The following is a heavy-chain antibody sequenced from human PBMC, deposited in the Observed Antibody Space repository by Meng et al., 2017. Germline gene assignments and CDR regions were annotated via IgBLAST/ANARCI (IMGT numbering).Heavy chain of an antibody. CDR2: IKQDGSEK. V-gene: IGHV3-7*01. CDR1: GFTFSSYW. J-gene: IGHJ5*02. CDR3: ARAPQIRYFDFGAENWFDP. Sequence: GGSLRLSCAASGFTFSSYWMSWVRQAPGKGLEWVANIKQDGSEKYYVDSVKGRFTISRDNAKNSLYLQMNSLRAEDTAVYYCARAPQIRYFDFGAENWFDPWGQGTLVTVSS. D-gene: IGHD3-9*01.